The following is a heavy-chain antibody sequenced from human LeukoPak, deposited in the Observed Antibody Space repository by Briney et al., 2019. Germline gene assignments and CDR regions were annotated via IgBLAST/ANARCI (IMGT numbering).Heavy chain of an antibody. Sequence: SSETLSLTCTVSGGSISSYYWSWIRQPPGKGLEWIGYIYYSGSTNYNPSLKSRVTISVDTSKNQFSLKLSSVTAADTAVYYCASSPVVPAATMIPYEYYYGMDVWGQGTTVTVSS. CDR3: ASSPVVPAATMIPYEYYYGMDV. D-gene: IGHD2-2*01. CDR2: IYYSGST. CDR1: GGSISSYY. J-gene: IGHJ6*02. V-gene: IGHV4-59*01.